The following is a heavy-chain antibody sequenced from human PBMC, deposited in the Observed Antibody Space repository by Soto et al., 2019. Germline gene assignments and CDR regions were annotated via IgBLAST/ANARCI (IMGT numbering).Heavy chain of an antibody. CDR2: ISNDGSNK. CDR1: GFTVSSNY. CDR3: AKEWVYDSSGWSFDY. Sequence: PGGSLRLSCAASGFTVSSNYMSWVRQAPGKGLEWVAVISNDGSNKYYADSVKGRFTISRDNSKNTLYLQMNSLRAEDTAVYYCAKEWVYDSSGWSFDYWGQGTLVTVSS. V-gene: IGHV3-30*18. J-gene: IGHJ4*02. D-gene: IGHD3-22*01.